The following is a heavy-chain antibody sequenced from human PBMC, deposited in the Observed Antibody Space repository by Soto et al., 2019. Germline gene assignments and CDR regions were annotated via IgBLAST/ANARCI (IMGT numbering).Heavy chain of an antibody. Sequence: PGGSLRLSCAASGFTFSSYSMNWVRQAPGKGLEWVSSITSSSSYLYYADSVKGRFTISRDNAKNSLYLQMNSLRPEDTAVYYCTRDFYYDILTGPEYWGQGTLVTVSS. CDR2: ITSSSSYL. CDR1: GFTFSSYS. J-gene: IGHJ4*02. D-gene: IGHD3-9*01. V-gene: IGHV3-21*06. CDR3: TRDFYYDILTGPEY.